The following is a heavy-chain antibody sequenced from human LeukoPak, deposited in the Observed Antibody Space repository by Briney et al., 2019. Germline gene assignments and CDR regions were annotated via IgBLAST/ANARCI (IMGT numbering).Heavy chain of an antibody. D-gene: IGHD3-22*01. Sequence: SETLSLTCAVYGGSFSGYYWSWIRQPPGKGLEWIGEINHSGSTNYNLSLKSRVTISVDTSKNQFSLKLSSVTAADTAVYYCARDVSLGYYDSSGHIPQIYFDYWGQGTLVTVSS. CDR2: INHSGST. CDR1: GGSFSGYY. J-gene: IGHJ4*02. V-gene: IGHV4-34*01. CDR3: ARDVSLGYYDSSGHIPQIYFDY.